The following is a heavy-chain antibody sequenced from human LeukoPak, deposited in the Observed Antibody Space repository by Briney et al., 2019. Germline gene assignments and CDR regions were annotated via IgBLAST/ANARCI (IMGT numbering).Heavy chain of an antibody. V-gene: IGHV3-53*01. CDR2: IYGGGST. CDR1: GFTVSSNY. CDR3: ARGEAVAGIAPHIDY. D-gene: IGHD6-19*01. Sequence: GGSLRLSCAASGFTVSSNYMTWVRQAPGKGLEWVSIIYGGGSTYYADSVKGRFTISRDYSKNTLYLQMNSLRAEDTAVYYCARGEAVAGIAPHIDYWGQGTLVTVSS. J-gene: IGHJ4*02.